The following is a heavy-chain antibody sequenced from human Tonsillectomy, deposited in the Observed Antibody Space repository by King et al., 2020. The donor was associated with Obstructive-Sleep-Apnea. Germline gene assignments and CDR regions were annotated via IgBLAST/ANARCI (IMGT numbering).Heavy chain of an antibody. V-gene: IGHV1-2*04. J-gene: IGHJ1*01. CDR2: INPNSGGT. CDR3: ARALGGCSGGSCYSEYFQH. Sequence: VQLVQSGAEVKKPGASVKVSCKASGYTFTGYYMHWVRQAPGQGLEWMGWINPNSGGTNYAQKFQGWVTMTRDTSISPAYMELSRLGSDDTAVYYCARALGGCSGGSCYSEYFQHWGQGTLVTVSS. CDR1: GYTFTGYY. D-gene: IGHD2-15*01.